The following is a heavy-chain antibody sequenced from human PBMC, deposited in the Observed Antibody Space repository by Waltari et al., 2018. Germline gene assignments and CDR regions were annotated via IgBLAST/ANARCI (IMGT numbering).Heavy chain of an antibody. CDR1: GYPFTDYH. J-gene: IGHJ6*03. CDR3: ATDRVDTAMVHYYYYYYMDV. D-gene: IGHD5-18*01. V-gene: IGHV1-69-2*01. Sequence: EVQLVQSGAEVKKPGATVKISCTASGYPFTDYHMHWVQQTPGKGLEWMGRVELEDGETIDAEKFQGRVTRTADTSTDTAYMELSSLRSEDTAVYYCATDRVDTAMVHYYYYYYMDVWGKGTTVTVSS. CDR2: VELEDGET.